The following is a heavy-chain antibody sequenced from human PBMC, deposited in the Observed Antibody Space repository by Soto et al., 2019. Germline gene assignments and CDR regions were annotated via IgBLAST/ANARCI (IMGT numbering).Heavy chain of an antibody. CDR2: INPNSGGT. Sequence: ASVKVSCKASGYTFTGYYMRWVRQAPGQGLEWMGWINPNSGGTNYAQKFQGRVTMTRDTSISTAYMELSRLRSDDTAVYYCARDLGQWQARREAGWFDPWGQGTLVTVSS. D-gene: IGHD6-19*01. CDR1: GYTFTGYY. J-gene: IGHJ5*02. CDR3: ARDLGQWQARREAGWFDP. V-gene: IGHV1-2*02.